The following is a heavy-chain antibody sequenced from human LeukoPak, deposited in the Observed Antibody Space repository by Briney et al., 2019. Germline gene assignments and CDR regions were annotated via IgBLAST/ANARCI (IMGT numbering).Heavy chain of an antibody. J-gene: IGHJ4*02. CDR3: ARSWWSLDY. Sequence: GGSLRLSCAASGFTFSNYGMHWVRQAPGKGLEWVAHIKEDGSETYNADSVMGRFTISRDNAKNSLYLQMNSLRAEDTAVYYCARSWWSLDYWGQGTLVTGSS. V-gene: IGHV3-7*04. CDR2: IKEDGSET. CDR1: GFTFSNYG. D-gene: IGHD2-15*01.